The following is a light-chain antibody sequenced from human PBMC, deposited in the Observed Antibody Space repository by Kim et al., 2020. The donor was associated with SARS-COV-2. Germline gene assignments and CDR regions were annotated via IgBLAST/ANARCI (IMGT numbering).Light chain of an antibody. V-gene: IGKV4-1*01. CDR1: QSVLYSSNNKNY. Sequence: DIVMNQSPDSLAVSLGERATINCKSSQSVLYSSNNKNYLAWYQHRPGQPPKLLIYWASTRQSGVPDRFSGSGSGTDFTLTISSLQAEDVAVYYCQQYHHAPHTFGQGTKLEI. J-gene: IGKJ2*01. CDR2: WAS. CDR3: QQYHHAPHT.